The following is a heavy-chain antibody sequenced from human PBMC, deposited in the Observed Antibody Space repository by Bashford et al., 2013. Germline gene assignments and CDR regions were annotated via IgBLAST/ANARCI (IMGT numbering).Heavy chain of an antibody. V-gene: IGHV1-2*02. CDR2: INPNPNSGAT. D-gene: IGHD6-19*01. CDR3: ARMKDYSSGWYFLTS. Sequence: WVRQAPGQGLEWMGWINPNPNSGATKYAEMFQGRVTMTRDTSISTAYMELSSLRSDDTAIYFCARMKDYSSGWYFLTSWGQGTLVTVSS. J-gene: IGHJ4*02.